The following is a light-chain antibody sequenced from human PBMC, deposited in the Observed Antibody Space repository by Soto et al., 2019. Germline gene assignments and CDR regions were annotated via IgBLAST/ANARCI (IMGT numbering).Light chain of an antibody. CDR3: QQSYSTPVA. CDR2: AAS. V-gene: IGKV1-39*01. Sequence: DIQMTQSPSSLSASVGDRVTITCRASQSISSYLNWYQQKLGKAPKLLIYAASSLQSGVPSRFSGSGSGTDFTLTISSLQPEDFATYYYQQSYSTPVAFGQGTKVEIK. J-gene: IGKJ1*01. CDR1: QSISSY.